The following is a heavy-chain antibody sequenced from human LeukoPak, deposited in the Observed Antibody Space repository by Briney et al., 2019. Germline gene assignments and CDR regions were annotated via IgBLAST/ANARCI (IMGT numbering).Heavy chain of an antibody. V-gene: IGHV3-30-3*01. CDR2: TSYDGSDK. D-gene: IGHD4-17*01. CDR3: ARVGTVTHYYYYYGMDV. CDR1: GFTFSSYA. Sequence: GGSLRLSCAASGFTFSSYAMHWVRQAPGKGLEWVAVTSYDGSDKYYADSVKGRFTISRDNSKNTTYLQMDSLRAEDTAVYYCARVGTVTHYYYYYGMDVWGQGTTVTVSS. J-gene: IGHJ6*02.